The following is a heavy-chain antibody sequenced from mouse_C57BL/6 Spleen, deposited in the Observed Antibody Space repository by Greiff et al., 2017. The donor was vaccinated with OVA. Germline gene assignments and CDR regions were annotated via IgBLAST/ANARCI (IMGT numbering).Heavy chain of an antibody. CDR1: GYTFTSYW. V-gene: IGHV1-52*01. CDR2: IDPSDSET. D-gene: IGHD3-2*02. J-gene: IGHJ4*01. Sequence: QVQLKQPGAELVRPGSSVKLSCKASGYTFTSYWMHWVKQRPIQGLEWIGNIDPSDSETHYNQKFKDKATLTVDKSSSTAYMQLSSLTSEDSAVYYCARSGTAQVFYAMDYWGQGTSVTVSS. CDR3: ARSGTAQVFYAMDY.